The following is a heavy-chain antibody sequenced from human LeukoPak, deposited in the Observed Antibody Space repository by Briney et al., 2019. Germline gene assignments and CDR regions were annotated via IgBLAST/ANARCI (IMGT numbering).Heavy chain of an antibody. D-gene: IGHD5-18*01. J-gene: IGHJ4*02. CDR3: VRDWSYGLDY. CDR2: ISSGSGI. Sequence: GGSLRLSRAASAFTFSSYSMNWVRQAPGKGLEWVSYISSGSGIYYADSVKGRFTISRDNAKNSLYLQMNSLRDEDTAVYYCVRDWSYGLDYWGQGTLVTVSS. CDR1: AFTFSSYS. V-gene: IGHV3-48*02.